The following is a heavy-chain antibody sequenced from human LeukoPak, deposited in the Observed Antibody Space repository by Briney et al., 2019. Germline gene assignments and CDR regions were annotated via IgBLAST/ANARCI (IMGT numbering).Heavy chain of an antibody. CDR1: GYTFTSYY. Sequence: GASVKVSCKASGYTFTSYYMHWVRQAPGQGLEWMGWINPNSGGTNYAQKFQGRVTMTRDTSISTAYMELSRLRSDDTAVYYCARDLSSSGWFSPQYFQHWGQGTLVTVSS. CDR2: INPNSGGT. J-gene: IGHJ1*01. CDR3: ARDLSSSGWFSPQYFQH. V-gene: IGHV1-2*02. D-gene: IGHD6-19*01.